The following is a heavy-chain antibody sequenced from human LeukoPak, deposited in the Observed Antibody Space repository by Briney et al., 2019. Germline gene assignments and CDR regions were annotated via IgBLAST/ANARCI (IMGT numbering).Heavy chain of an antibody. CDR2: IYYSGST. J-gene: IGHJ4*02. CDR1: GGSFSGHY. CDR3: ARAVVGAPWADY. V-gene: IGHV4-30-4*01. D-gene: IGHD1-26*01. Sequence: SETLSLTCAVSGGSFSGHYWSWIRQPPGMGLEWIGYIYYSGSTYYNPSLKSRVTISVDTSKNQFSLKLNSVTAADTAVYYCARAVVGAPWADYWGQGTLVTVSS.